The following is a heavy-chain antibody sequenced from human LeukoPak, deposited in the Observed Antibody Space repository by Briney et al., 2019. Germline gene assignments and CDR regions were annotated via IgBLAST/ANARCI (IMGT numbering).Heavy chain of an antibody. D-gene: IGHD6-13*01. CDR1: GFTVSSYF. Sequence: GGSLRLSCAASGFTVSSYFMSWVRQAPGKGLEWVSVLYSGGYTVYADSVKGRFTISRDNSENTLYLQMNGLRADDAAVYYCVRASSTTAAGLFDYWGQGTLLTVSS. J-gene: IGHJ4*02. CDR3: VRASSTTAAGLFDY. CDR2: LYSGGYT. V-gene: IGHV3-53*01.